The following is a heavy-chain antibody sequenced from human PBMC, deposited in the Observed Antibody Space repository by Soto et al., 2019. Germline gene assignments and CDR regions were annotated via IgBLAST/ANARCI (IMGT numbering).Heavy chain of an antibody. J-gene: IGHJ6*02. CDR3: ARDEETAAGINGMDV. CDR2: INAGNGNT. D-gene: IGHD6-13*01. Sequence: QVQLVQSGAEVKKPGASVKVSCKASGYTFTSYAMHWVRQAPGQRLEWMGWINAGNGNTKYSQKFQGRVTITRDTSASTAYIELSSLRSEDTAVYYCARDEETAAGINGMDVWGQGTTVTVSS. CDR1: GYTFTSYA. V-gene: IGHV1-3*01.